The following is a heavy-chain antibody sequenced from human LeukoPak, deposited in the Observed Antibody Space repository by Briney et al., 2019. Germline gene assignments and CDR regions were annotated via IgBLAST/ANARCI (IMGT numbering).Heavy chain of an antibody. Sequence: KSSETLSLTCAVSGYSISSGYYWGWIRQPPGKGLEWIGEINHSGSTNYNPSLKSRVTISVDTSKNQFSLKLSSVTAADTAVYYCARGASSTVVVPAAIISSHFDYWGQGTLVTVSS. CDR3: ARGASSTVVVPAAIISSHFDY. CDR2: INHSGST. CDR1: GYSISSGYY. D-gene: IGHD2-2*01. J-gene: IGHJ4*02. V-gene: IGHV4-38-2*01.